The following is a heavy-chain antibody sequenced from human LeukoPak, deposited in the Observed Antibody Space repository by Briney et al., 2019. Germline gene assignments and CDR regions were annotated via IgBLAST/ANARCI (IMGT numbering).Heavy chain of an antibody. J-gene: IGHJ4*02. CDR2: IDQSGSP. D-gene: IGHD3-3*01. V-gene: IGHV4-34*01. CDR1: SGSFRGFY. CDR3: AGGPGHDFWSGYARY. Sequence: SETLSLTCGVFSGSFRGFYWTWIRQPPVKGLEWIGEIDQSGSPTYNSSLESRVTMSVDMSKSHFSLKLNSLTAADTATYYCAGGPGHDFWSGYARYWGQGTLVTVSS.